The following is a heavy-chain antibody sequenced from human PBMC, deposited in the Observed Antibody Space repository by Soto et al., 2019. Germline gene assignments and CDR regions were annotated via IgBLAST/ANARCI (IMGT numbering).Heavy chain of an antibody. J-gene: IGHJ3*02. CDR1: GFTFDDYA. Sequence: EVQLVESGGGLVQPGRSLRLSCAASGFTFDDYAMHWVRQAPGKGLEWVSGISWNSGSIGYADSVKGRFTISRDNAKNFLYLQMNSLRAEDTALYYCAKGITFGGVIIHDAFDIWGQGTMVTVSS. CDR2: ISWNSGSI. D-gene: IGHD3-16*01. V-gene: IGHV3-9*01. CDR3: AKGITFGGVIIHDAFDI.